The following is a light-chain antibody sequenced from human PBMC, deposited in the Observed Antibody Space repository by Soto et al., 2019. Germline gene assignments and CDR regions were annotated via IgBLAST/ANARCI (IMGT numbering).Light chain of an antibody. CDR3: APYTRTTTLV. CDR2: DVN. CDR1: ISDIGGYNF. Sequence: QPVLTQPASVSGSPGQSITISCTGTISDIGGYNFISWYQHHPGKAPKLVIYDVNNRPSGISYRFSGSKSGNTASLTISGLQAEDEADYYCAPYTRTTTLVFGGGPKVTVL. V-gene: IGLV2-14*01. J-gene: IGLJ2*01.